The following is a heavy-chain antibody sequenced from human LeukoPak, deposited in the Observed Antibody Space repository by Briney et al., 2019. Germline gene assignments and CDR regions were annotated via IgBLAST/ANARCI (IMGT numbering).Heavy chain of an antibody. D-gene: IGHD4-17*01. Sequence: SETLSLTCAVYGVSFSGYYWRWIRQPPGKGLEWIGEINHSGSTNYNPSLKSRVTISVDTSKNQFSLKLSSVTAADTAVYYCARIQTTVTNLYYYYYGMDVCGKGTTVTVSS. CDR2: INHSGST. CDR3: ARIQTTVTNLYYYYYGMDV. V-gene: IGHV4-34*01. J-gene: IGHJ6*04. CDR1: GVSFSGYY.